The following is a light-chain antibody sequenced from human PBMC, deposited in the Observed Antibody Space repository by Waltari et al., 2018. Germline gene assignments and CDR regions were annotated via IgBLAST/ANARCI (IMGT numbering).Light chain of an antibody. Sequence: EIVLTQSPGTLSLSPGERATLSCWASQSVGRSLAGYQQNRCQAPRLLIYGASTRATGSPDRFSGSGSGTDFSLTISRLEPEDFAVYYCQHYVRLPVTFGQGTKVEI. CDR2: GAS. CDR1: QSVGRS. V-gene: IGKV3-20*01. CDR3: QHYVRLPVT. J-gene: IGKJ1*01.